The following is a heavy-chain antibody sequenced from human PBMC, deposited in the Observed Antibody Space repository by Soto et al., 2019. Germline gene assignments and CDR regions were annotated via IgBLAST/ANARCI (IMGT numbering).Heavy chain of an antibody. CDR1: GYTFTSYI. V-gene: IGHV1-18*01. J-gene: IGHJ4*02. D-gene: IGHD2-8*01. Sequence: GASVKVSCKASGYTFTSYIISWVRQAPGQGFEWMGWISAYSGNTNYAQKLQDRLTMTTDTSTNTAYMELRSLRSDDTAVYYCARNTGYCTNGVCLPFDYWGQGTLVTVSS. CDR2: ISAYSGNT. CDR3: ARNTGYCTNGVCLPFDY.